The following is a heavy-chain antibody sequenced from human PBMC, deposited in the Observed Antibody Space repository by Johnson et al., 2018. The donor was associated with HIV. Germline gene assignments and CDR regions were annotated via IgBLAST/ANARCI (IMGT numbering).Heavy chain of an antibody. CDR3: ARVTKYYFDSSVDAFDI. CDR2: ISYDGSNK. V-gene: IGHV3-30*19. Sequence: QVQLVESGGGVVQPGGSLRLSCAASGFTFSSYGIHWVRQAPGKGLEWVAVISYDGSNKYYTDSVKGRFTISRDNSKNTLYLQMNSLRADDTAVYYCARVTKYYFDSSVDAFDIWGQGTVVTVSS. D-gene: IGHD3-22*01. J-gene: IGHJ3*02. CDR1: GFTFSSYG.